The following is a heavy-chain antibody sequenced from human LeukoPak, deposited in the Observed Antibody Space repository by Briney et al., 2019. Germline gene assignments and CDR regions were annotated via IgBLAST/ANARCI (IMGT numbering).Heavy chain of an antibody. Sequence: PSETLCLTCAVYGGSFSGYYWSWIRQPPGKGLEWIGEINHSGSTNYNPSLKSRVTISVDTSKNQFSLKLSSVTAADTAVYYCARLTTVTRFTYYYYYYMDVWGKGTTVTVSS. CDR1: GGSFSGYY. CDR3: ARLTTVTRFTYYYYYYMDV. V-gene: IGHV4-34*01. D-gene: IGHD4-17*01. CDR2: INHSGST. J-gene: IGHJ6*03.